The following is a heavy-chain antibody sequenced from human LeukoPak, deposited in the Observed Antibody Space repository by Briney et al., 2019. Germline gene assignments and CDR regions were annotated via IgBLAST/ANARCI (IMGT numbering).Heavy chain of an antibody. CDR1: GFTFSSYA. J-gene: IGHJ4*02. CDR2: ISGSGGST. CDR3: AKVGKVGASDY. V-gene: IGHV3-23*01. Sequence: PTGGSLRLSCAASGFTFSSYAMSWVRQAPGKGLEWVSAISGSGGSTYYADSVKGRFTISRDNSKNTLYLQMDSLRAEDTAAYYCAKVGKVGASDYWGQGTLVTVSS. D-gene: IGHD1-26*01.